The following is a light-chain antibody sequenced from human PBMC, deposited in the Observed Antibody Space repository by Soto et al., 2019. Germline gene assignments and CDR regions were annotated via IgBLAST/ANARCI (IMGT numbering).Light chain of an antibody. CDR2: DAS. Sequence: DIQMTQSPSTLSASVGDRVTITCRASRSISSWLAWYQQKPGKAPKLLIYDASSLESGVPSRFSGSGSGTEFTLTISSLQPDDFATYYCQQYNSYQGTFGQGTKV. CDR1: RSISSW. CDR3: QQYNSYQGT. J-gene: IGKJ1*01. V-gene: IGKV1-5*01.